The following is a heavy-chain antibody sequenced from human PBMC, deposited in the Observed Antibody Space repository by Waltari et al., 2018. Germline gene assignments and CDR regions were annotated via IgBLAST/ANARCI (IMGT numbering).Heavy chain of an antibody. CDR1: GGTFSSYA. CDR3: ARGYCSGGSCYSGEWFDP. CDR2: IIPIFGTA. Sequence: QVQLVQSGAEVKKPGSSVKVSCKASGGTFSSYAISWVRQAPGQGLEWMGGIIPIFGTANYAQNFQGRVTITADESTSTAYMELSSLRSEDTAVYYCARGYCSGGSCYSGEWFDPWGQGTLVTVSS. J-gene: IGHJ5*02. D-gene: IGHD2-15*01. V-gene: IGHV1-69*01.